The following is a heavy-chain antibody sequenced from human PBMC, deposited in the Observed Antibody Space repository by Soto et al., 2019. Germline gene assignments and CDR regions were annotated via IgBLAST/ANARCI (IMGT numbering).Heavy chain of an antibody. Sequence: PSETLSLTCTVSGGSISSYYWSWIRQPPGKGLEWIGYIYYSGSTNYNPSLKSRVTISVDTSKNQFSLKLSSVTAADTAVYYCARAQARPNENWFDPWGQGTLVTVSS. CDR2: IYYSGST. D-gene: IGHD6-6*01. J-gene: IGHJ5*02. CDR3: ARAQARPNENWFDP. V-gene: IGHV4-59*01. CDR1: GGSISSYY.